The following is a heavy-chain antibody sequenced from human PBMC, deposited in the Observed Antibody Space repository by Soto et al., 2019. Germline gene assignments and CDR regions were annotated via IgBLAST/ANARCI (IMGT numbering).Heavy chain of an antibody. CDR1: GFAFRDST. V-gene: IGHV3-64D*06. Sequence: PGGSLRLSCSASGFAFRDSTMHWVRQAPGRGLEQLGTSTYTGDTPYYADSVKGGFTISRDNSQSTLYLQMSSLRPEDTGVYFCVKDYSHGRFPDYWGQGTLVTVSS. J-gene: IGHJ4*02. CDR2: STYTGDTP. CDR3: VKDYSHGRFPDY. D-gene: IGHD1-26*01.